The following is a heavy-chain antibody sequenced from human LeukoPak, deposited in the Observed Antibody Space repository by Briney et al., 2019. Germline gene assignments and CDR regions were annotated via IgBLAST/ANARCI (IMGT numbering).Heavy chain of an antibody. CDR1: GFTFSHYS. Sequence: GGSLRLSCAASGFTFSHYSMNWVRQAPGKGLEWVSSISSRSSYIYYADSVKGRFTISRDNAKNSLYLQMNSLRAEDTAVYYCARELGYCSSTSCPPLGYWGQGTLVTVSS. CDR3: ARELGYCSSTSCPPLGY. V-gene: IGHV3-21*01. J-gene: IGHJ4*02. CDR2: ISSRSSYI. D-gene: IGHD2-2*01.